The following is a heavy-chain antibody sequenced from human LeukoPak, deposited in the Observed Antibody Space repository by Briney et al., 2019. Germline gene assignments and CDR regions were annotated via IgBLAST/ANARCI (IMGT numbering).Heavy chain of an antibody. D-gene: IGHD4-23*01. CDR2: VNHRGIT. Sequence: PSETLSLTCAVYGVSFSGHHWNWIRQSAGKGLEWIGEVNHRGITNYNPSLKSRVTISVDTPKNQFFLKLNSVTAADTAVYYCARDPTTVVALPYYFDFWGHGTLVTVSS. J-gene: IGHJ4*01. CDR3: ARDPTTVVALPYYFDF. V-gene: IGHV4-34*01. CDR1: GVSFSGHH.